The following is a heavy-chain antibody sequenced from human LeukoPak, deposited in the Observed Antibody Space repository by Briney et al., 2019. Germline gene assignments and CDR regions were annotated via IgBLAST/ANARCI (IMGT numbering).Heavy chain of an antibody. CDR2: IYYSGST. CDR3: AGTDGGSSSPLDY. Sequence: PSETLSLTCTVSGGSISSSSYYWGWIRQPPGKGLEWIGSIYYSGSTYYNPSLKSRVTISVGTSKNQFSLKLSSVTAADTAVYYCAGTDGGSSSPLDYWGQGTLVTVSS. V-gene: IGHV4-39*01. D-gene: IGHD6-6*01. CDR1: GGSISSSSYY. J-gene: IGHJ4*02.